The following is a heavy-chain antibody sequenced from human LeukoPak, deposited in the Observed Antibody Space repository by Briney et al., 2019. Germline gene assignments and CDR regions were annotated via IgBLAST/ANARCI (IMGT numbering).Heavy chain of an antibody. CDR3: AKDGDSRNFDY. CDR2: ISYDGSNK. V-gene: IGHV3-30*18. CDR1: GFTFSSYG. Sequence: GRSLRLSCAASGFTFSSYGMHWVRQAPGKGLEWVAVISYDGSNKYYADSVKGRFTISRDNSKNTLYLQMNSLRAEDTAVYYCAKDGDSRNFDYWGQGTLVTVSS. J-gene: IGHJ4*02. D-gene: IGHD3-22*01.